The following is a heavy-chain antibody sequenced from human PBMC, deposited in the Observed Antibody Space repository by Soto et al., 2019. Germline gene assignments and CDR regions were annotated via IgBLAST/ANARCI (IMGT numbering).Heavy chain of an antibody. J-gene: IGHJ6*03. CDR1: GFTFSSYS. V-gene: IGHV3-21*01. CDR2: ISSSSSYI. Sequence: EVQLVESGGGLVKPGGSLSLSCAASGFTFSSYSMNWVRQAPGKGLGWVSSISSSSSYIYYADSVKGRFTISRDNAKNSLYLQMNSLRAEDTAVYYCATAPIAARPSYYYYYMDVWGKGTTVTVSS. D-gene: IGHD6-6*01. CDR3: ATAPIAARPSYYYYYMDV.